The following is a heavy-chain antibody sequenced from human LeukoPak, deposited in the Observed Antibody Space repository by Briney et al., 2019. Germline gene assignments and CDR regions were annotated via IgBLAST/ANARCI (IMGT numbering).Heavy chain of an antibody. CDR1: GYTFTSYG. V-gene: IGHV1-18*01. J-gene: IGHJ5*02. CDR3: ARGKAMAPYNWFDP. Sequence: ASVKVSCKASGYTFTSYGISWVRQAPGQGLEWMGWISAYNGNTNYAQKLQGRVTVTTDTSTSTAYMELRSLRSDDTAVYYCARGKAMAPYNWFDPWGQGTLVTVSS. D-gene: IGHD5-18*01. CDR2: ISAYNGNT.